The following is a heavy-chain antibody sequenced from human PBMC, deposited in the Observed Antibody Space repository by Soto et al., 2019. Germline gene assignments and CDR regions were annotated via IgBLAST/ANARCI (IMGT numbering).Heavy chain of an antibody. J-gene: IGHJ4*02. CDR2: FNPEDGEV. CDR3: ATPTPLRGTILTNINFDY. V-gene: IGHV1-24*01. Sequence: QVQLVQSGAEVKRPGASVMVSCQISGHTLTELSIHWVRQAPGQGLVWVGGFNPEDGEVLSSQSLQGRVTFTQHTVTATVYMELSGLTSDDTAVYYCATPTPLRGTILTNINFDYWGQGTLVTVSS. CDR1: GHTLTELS. D-gene: IGHD1-7*01.